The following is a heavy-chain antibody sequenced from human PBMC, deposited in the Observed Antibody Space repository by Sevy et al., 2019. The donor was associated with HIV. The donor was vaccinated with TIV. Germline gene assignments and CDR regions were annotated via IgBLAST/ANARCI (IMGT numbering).Heavy chain of an antibody. Sequence: GGSLRLSCAASGFTVSSNYMSWVRQAPGKGLEWVSVIYSGGSTYYADSVKGRFTISRDNSKNTLYLQMNSLRAEDTAVHYCAGGVDTAMSSGLDYWGQGTLVTVSS. CDR2: IYSGGST. D-gene: IGHD5-18*01. CDR3: AGGVDTAMSSGLDY. V-gene: IGHV3-53*01. CDR1: GFTVSSNY. J-gene: IGHJ4*02.